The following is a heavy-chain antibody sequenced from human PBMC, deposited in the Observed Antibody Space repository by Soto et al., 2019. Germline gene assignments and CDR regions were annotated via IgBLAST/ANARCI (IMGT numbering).Heavy chain of an antibody. CDR2: IYYSGST. CDR1: GGSISSGGYY. CDR3: ASYIEARRDYFDY. Sequence: SETLSLTCTVSGGSISSGGYYWSWIRQHPGKGLEWIGYIYYSGSTYYNPSLKSRVTISVDTSKNQFSLKLSSVTAADTAVYYCASYIEARRDYFDYWGQGTLVTVSS. V-gene: IGHV4-31*03. J-gene: IGHJ4*02. D-gene: IGHD6-6*01.